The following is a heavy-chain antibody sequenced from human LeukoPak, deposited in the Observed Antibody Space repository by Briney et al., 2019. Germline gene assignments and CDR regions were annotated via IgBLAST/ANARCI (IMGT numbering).Heavy chain of an antibody. CDR2: ISSSSSYI. J-gene: IGHJ4*02. V-gene: IGHV3-21*01. CDR3: AREGWLQTFDY. CDR1: GFTFGSYA. Sequence: GGSLRLSCAASGFTFGSYAMSWVRQAPGKGLEWVSSISSSSSYIYYADSVKGRFTISRDNAKNSLYLQMNSLRAEDTAVYYCAREGWLQTFDYWGQGTLVTVSS. D-gene: IGHD5-12*01.